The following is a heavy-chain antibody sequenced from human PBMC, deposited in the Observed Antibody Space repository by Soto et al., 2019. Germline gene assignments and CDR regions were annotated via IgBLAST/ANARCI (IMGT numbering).Heavy chain of an antibody. CDR1: GFTFSSYA. Sequence: EVQLVESGGGLVQPGGSLRLSCSASGFTFSSYALHWVRQAPGKGLEYVSTITSNGGSTYYTDSVKGRFTITRDNSKNALYLQMSRLRAEDTAMYYCLNILLPWGQGTLVTVSS. V-gene: IGHV3-64D*06. CDR3: LNILLP. J-gene: IGHJ5*02. CDR2: ITSNGGST.